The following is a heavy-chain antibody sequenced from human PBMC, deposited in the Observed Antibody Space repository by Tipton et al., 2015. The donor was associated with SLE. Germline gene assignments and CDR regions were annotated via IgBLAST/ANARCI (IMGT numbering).Heavy chain of an antibody. Sequence: GSLRLSCAASGFTFSNAWSSWVRQAPGKGLEWVGRIKRKNDGGTTDYAAPVKGRFTISRDDSKKTLSLQMNSLKMEDTGVYYCASLGGWGPYSSAWKRQYYYYMDVWGKGTTVTVSS. J-gene: IGHJ6*03. CDR3: ASLGGWGPYSSAWKRQYYYYMDV. CDR2: IKRKNDGGTT. V-gene: IGHV3-15*01. D-gene: IGHD6-19*01. CDR1: GFTFSNAW.